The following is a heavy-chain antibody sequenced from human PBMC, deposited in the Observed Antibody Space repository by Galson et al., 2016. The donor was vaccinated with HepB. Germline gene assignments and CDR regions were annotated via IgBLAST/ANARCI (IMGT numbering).Heavy chain of an antibody. Sequence: SLRLSCAASGFSFTSSAMSWVRQAPGKGLGWVSAISASGGSTYYADPVKGRFTVSRDNSKNTLFLQMNSLRAEDTAVYYCAKATLVATITEFDYWGQGTLVTVSS. CDR3: AKATLVATITEFDY. J-gene: IGHJ4*02. CDR2: ISASGGST. CDR1: GFSFTSSA. V-gene: IGHV3-23*01. D-gene: IGHD5-12*01.